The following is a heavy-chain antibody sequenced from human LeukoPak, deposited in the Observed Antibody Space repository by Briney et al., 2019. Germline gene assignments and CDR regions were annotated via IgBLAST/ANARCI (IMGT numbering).Heavy chain of an antibody. J-gene: IGHJ6*03. CDR3: ARAYSSWTTYYYYYYMDV. Sequence: SETLSLTCTVSGGSISPLYWSWIRQPPGKGLEWIGSIYYSGSTYYNPSLKSRVTISVDTSKNQFSLKLSSVTAADTAVYYCARAYSSWTTYYYYYYMDVWGKGTTVTVSS. V-gene: IGHV4-39*07. D-gene: IGHD6-13*01. CDR1: GGSISPLY. CDR2: IYYSGST.